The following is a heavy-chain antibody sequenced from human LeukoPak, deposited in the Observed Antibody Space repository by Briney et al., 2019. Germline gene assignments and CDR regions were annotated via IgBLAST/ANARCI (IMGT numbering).Heavy chain of an antibody. J-gene: IGHJ4*02. CDR1: GGSISSGGYY. V-gene: IGHV4-31*03. Sequence: PSQTLSLTCTVSGGSISSGGYYWSWIRQHPGKGLEWIGYIHYSGSTYYNPSLKSRVTISVDTSKNQFSLKLSSVTAADTAVYYGARGRVGATNYWGQGTLVTVSS. CDR2: IHYSGST. D-gene: IGHD1-26*01. CDR3: ARGRVGATNY.